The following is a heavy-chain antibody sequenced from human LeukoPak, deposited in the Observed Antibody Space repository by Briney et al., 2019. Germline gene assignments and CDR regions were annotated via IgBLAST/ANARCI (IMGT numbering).Heavy chain of an antibody. CDR1: GFIFINYA. CDR2: ISGSGGST. Sequence: GGSLRLSCAASGFIFINYAMNWVRQALGKGLVWVSGISGSGGSTYYADSVKGRFTISRDNSKSTLYLQMNSLGAEDTAIYYCAKASATVTGGFDPLDYWGQGTLVTVSS. D-gene: IGHD4-17*01. V-gene: IGHV3-23*01. CDR3: AKASATVTGGFDPLDY. J-gene: IGHJ4*02.